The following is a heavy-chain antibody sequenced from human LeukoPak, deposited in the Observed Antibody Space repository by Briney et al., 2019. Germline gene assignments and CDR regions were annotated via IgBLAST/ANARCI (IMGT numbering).Heavy chain of an antibody. CDR1: GYTFTGYY. Sequence: ASVKVSCKASGYTFTGYYMHWVRQAPGQGLEWMGWISAYNGNTNYAQKLQGRVTMTTDTSTSTAYMELRSLRSDDTAVYYCARDGKVVVAAKDYYYYMDVWGKGTTVTVSS. J-gene: IGHJ6*03. V-gene: IGHV1-18*04. CDR3: ARDGKVVVAAKDYYYYMDV. D-gene: IGHD2-15*01. CDR2: ISAYNGNT.